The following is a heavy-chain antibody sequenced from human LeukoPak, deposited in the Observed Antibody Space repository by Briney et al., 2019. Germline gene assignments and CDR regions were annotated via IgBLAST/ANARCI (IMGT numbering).Heavy chain of an antibody. Sequence: PSETLSLTCNVAGGSISSYHWSWIRQPPGKGLEWIGYVYYSGSTNYNPSLQSRVTISLDTPKKQFSLKLSSVTAADTAVYYCARAGEDGYYLDYWGQGALVTVSS. D-gene: IGHD3-10*01. CDR2: VYYSGST. CDR1: GGSISSYH. J-gene: IGHJ4*02. CDR3: ARAGEDGYYLDY. V-gene: IGHV4-59*01.